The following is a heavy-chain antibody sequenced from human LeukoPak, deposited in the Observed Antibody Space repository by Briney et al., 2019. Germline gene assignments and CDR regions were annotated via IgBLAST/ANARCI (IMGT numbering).Heavy chain of an antibody. CDR2: IQPDGSEQ. CDR1: GFTFRSNW. V-gene: IGHV3-7*01. CDR3: ASQSYARFDP. Sequence: GGSLRLSCAASGFTFRSNWMSWVRQAPGKGLEWVGNIQPDGSEQYPVDSVKGRFTISRDSARNSLFLQMNSLRVEDTAVYYCASQSYARFDPWGQGTLVTVSS. J-gene: IGHJ5*02. D-gene: IGHD3-16*01.